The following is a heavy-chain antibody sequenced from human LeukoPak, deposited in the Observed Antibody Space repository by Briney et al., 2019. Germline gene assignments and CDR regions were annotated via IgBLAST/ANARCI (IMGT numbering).Heavy chain of an antibody. CDR3: ARPSPPGDGYNPCDY. CDR1: GFTFSSYA. CDR2: ISNDERNK. V-gene: IGHV3-30*04. D-gene: IGHD5-24*01. Sequence: GSLRLSCAASGFTFSSYAMSWVRQAPGKGLEWVAVISNDERNKYYTDSVKGRFTISRDNSKSTVYLQMNSLRPEDTAVYYCARPSPPGDGYNPCDYWGPGALVIVSS. J-gene: IGHJ4*02.